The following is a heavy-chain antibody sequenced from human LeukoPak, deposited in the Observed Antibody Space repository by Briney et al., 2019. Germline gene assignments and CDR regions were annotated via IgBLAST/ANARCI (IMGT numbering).Heavy chain of an antibody. CDR3: ARHDFWSGPFDY. J-gene: IGHJ4*02. CDR2: INAGNGNT. V-gene: IGHV1-3*01. Sequence: ASVKVSCKASGYTFTSYAMHWVRQAPGQRLEWMGWINAGNGNTKYSQKFQGRVTITRDTSASTAYKELSSLRSEDTAVYYCARHDFWSGPFDYWGQGTLVTVSS. CDR1: GYTFTSYA. D-gene: IGHD3-3*01.